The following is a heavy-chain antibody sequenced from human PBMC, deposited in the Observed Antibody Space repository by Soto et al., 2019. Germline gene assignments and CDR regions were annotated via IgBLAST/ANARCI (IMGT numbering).Heavy chain of an antibody. CDR3: AKGYSGPFDC. Sequence: EVQLLESGGGLVQPGGSLRLSCAASGFTFSSYAMSWVRQAPGKGLEWVSATSGSGGSTYYADSVKGRFTIYRDNSKNTLYLQMISLRAEDTAVYYCAKGYSGPFDCWGQGTLVTVSS. CDR1: GFTFSSYA. D-gene: IGHD2-15*01. V-gene: IGHV3-23*01. CDR2: TSGSGGST. J-gene: IGHJ4*02.